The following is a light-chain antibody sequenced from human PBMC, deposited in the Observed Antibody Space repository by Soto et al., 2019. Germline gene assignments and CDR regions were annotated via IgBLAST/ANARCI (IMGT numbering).Light chain of an antibody. CDR3: QQFNSYPCT. Sequence: AIQLTQSPSSLSASVGDRVTITCRASQGISSALAWYQQKPGKAPKLLIYDASSLESGVPSRFSGSGSGTEFTLTISSLQPVDFATYYCQQFNSYPCTFGQGTKLEIK. CDR2: DAS. V-gene: IGKV1-13*02. J-gene: IGKJ2*02. CDR1: QGISSA.